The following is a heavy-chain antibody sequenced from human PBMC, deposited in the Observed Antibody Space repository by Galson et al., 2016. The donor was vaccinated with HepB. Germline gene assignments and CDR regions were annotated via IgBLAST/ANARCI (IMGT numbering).Heavy chain of an antibody. CDR2: ISRSGSSI. CDR1: GFRFSNYE. Sequence: SLRLSCAGSGFRFSNYEMNWIRQAPGKGLEWVSYISRSGSSISYADSVRGRFTTSRDNAENSLYLQMDSLRPEDTAVYYCPLGYCSGDTCHPPWKYWGLGILVTVSS. CDR3: PLGYCSGDTCHPPWKY. V-gene: IGHV3-48*03. J-gene: IGHJ4*02. D-gene: IGHD2-15*01.